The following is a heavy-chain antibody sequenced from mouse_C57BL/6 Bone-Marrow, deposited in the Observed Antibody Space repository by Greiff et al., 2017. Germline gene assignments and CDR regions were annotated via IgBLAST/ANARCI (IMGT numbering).Heavy chain of an antibody. CDR2: IDPETGGT. V-gene: IGHV1-15*01. D-gene: IGHD1-1*01. J-gene: IGHJ4*01. CDR1: GYTFTDYE. CDR3: TRKRSEDY. Sequence: QVQLQQSGAELVRPGASVTLSCKASGYTFTDYEMHWVKQTPVHGLEWIGAIDPETGGTAYNQKFKGKAILTADKSSSTAYMELRSLTSEDAAVYYCTRKRSEDYWGQGTSVTVSS.